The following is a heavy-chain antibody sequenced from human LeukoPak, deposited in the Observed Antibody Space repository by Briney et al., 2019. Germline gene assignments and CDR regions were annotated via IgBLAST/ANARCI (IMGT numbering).Heavy chain of an antibody. V-gene: IGHV4-4*02. CDR1: GGSITQSNY. CDR3: AREGGSYRPLDY. D-gene: IGHD3-16*02. CDR2: VNLQGGT. J-gene: IGHJ4*02. Sequence: SGTLSLTCDVSGGSITQSNYLTSLRQPPGNGLSWIGEVNLQGGTNYNPSLLRRVAISVGTSANHVSLQMTSVTAADTAVYYCAREGGSYRPLDYSGQGTLVTVSS.